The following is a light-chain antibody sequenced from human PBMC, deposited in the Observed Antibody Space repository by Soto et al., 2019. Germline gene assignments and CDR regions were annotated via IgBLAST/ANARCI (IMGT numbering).Light chain of an antibody. CDR2: GAS. J-gene: IGKJ3*01. CDR1: QSVSSH. CDR3: QQYNRWPFP. V-gene: IGKV3-15*01. Sequence: EAVMTQSPGTLSVSPGERVTLSCRASQSVSSHLAWYQQKPGQAPRLLIHGASTRATGIPDRFSGSGSGTEFPLTISSLQSEDSAVYYCQQYNRWPFPFGPGTKVHIK.